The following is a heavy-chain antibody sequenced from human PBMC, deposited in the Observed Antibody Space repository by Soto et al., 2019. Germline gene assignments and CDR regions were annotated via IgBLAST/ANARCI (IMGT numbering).Heavy chain of an antibody. CDR2: ISGSGGST. D-gene: IGHD5-12*01. V-gene: IGHV3-23*01. CDR3: ATDPRGDGYNGDYYFDY. J-gene: IGHJ4*02. CDR1: GFTFRNYP. Sequence: EVQLLESGGGLVQPGGSLRLSCAASGFTFRNYPMSWVRQAAGRGLEWVSSISGSGGSTYYADSVKGRFTISRDNSKNTLYLQMNSLRAEDTAVYYCATDPRGDGYNGDYYFDYWGQGTLVTVSS.